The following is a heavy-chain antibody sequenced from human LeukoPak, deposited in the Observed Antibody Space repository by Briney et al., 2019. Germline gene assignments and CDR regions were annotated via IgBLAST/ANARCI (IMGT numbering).Heavy chain of an antibody. CDR2: IKSDGSRT. J-gene: IGHJ4*02. V-gene: IGHV3-74*01. CDR3: ARDRGYTQDY. CDR1: GFTFSTYW. D-gene: IGHD5-12*01. Sequence: GGSLRLSCAASGFTFSTYWMHWVRQAPGKGLVWVSHIKSDGSRTTYADSVKGRFTISRDNAKNTLYLQMNSLRAEGTAVYYCARDRGYTQDYWGQGTLVSVSS.